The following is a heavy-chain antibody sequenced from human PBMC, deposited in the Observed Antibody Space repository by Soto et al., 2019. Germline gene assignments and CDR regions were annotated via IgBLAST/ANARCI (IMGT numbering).Heavy chain of an antibody. V-gene: IGHV1-69*13. Sequence: SVNVSCKSSGGTFSSCSISWGRQAPGQGLECMGWIIPIFGTANYAQKFQGRVTITADESTSTAYMELSSLRSEDTAVYYCASYDSSGYSYYFDYWGQGTLVTVSS. CDR1: GGTFSSCS. J-gene: IGHJ4*02. D-gene: IGHD3-22*01. CDR3: ASYDSSGYSYYFDY. CDR2: IIPIFGTA.